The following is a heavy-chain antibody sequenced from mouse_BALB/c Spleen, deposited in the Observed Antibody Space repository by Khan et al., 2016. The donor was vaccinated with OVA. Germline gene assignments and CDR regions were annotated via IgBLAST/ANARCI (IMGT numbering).Heavy chain of an antibody. V-gene: IGHV2-2*01. CDR1: GFLLSTYG. CDR2: IWSGGGT. J-gene: IGHJ3*01. D-gene: IGHD2-12*01. Sequence: QVQLQQSGPGLVQPSQSLSITCTVSGFLLSTYGIHWVRQSPGKGLEWLGVIWSGGGTDYNVPSISRLSITKDSSKSQVFFKMNSLQPDDTAIYYCARNSYRYDFTYWGQGTLVTVSA. CDR3: ARNSYRYDFTY.